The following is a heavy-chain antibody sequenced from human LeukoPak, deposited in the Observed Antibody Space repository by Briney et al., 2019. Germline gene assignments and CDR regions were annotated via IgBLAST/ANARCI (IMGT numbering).Heavy chain of an antibody. CDR1: GGSFSGHI. D-gene: IGHD6-6*01. V-gene: IGHV4-34*01. CDR2: IYYSGHT. CDR3: ATHEFGSSSAAFDS. Sequence: PSETLSLTCAVHGGSFSGHIWSWIRQPPGKGLEYIGEIYYSGHTNYNPSLRSRVTVSVDTSKSQFSLNMISVTAADTGVYYCATHEFGSSSAAFDSWGQGTMVIVSS. J-gene: IGHJ3*01.